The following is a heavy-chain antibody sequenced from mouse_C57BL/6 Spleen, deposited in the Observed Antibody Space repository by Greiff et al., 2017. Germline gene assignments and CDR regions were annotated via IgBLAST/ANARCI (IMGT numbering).Heavy chain of an antibody. D-gene: IGHD3-1*01. CDR1: GYAFSSSW. Sequence: QVQLQQSGPELVKPGASVKISCKASGYAFSSSWMNWVKQRPGKGLEWIGRIYPGDGDTNYNGKFKGKATLTADKSSSTAYMQLSSLTSEDSAVYFCASSIGIFSRYFDYWGQGTTLTVSS. CDR2: IYPGDGDT. J-gene: IGHJ2*01. V-gene: IGHV1-82*01. CDR3: ASSIGIFSRYFDY.